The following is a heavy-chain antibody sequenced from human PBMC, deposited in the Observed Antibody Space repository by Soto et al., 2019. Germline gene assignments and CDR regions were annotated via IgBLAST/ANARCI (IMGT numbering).Heavy chain of an antibody. V-gene: IGHV1-2*02. CDR1: GYTFTDNY. Sequence: QVQLVQSGAEVRKPGASVKVSCKASGYTFTDNYIHWGRQGPGQGLEWMGWINPNDDGTNYARKFQGRVTISRDTSISTAYLELSRLRSDDTAVYYCARGGTSYGYNYWGQGTLVTVSS. J-gene: IGHJ4*02. CDR2: INPNDDGT. CDR3: ARGGTSYGYNY. D-gene: IGHD5-18*01.